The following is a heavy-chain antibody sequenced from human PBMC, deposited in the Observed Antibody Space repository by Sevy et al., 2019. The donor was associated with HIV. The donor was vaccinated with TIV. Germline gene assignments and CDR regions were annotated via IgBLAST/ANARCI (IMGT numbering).Heavy chain of an antibody. CDR2: LSYDGSKE. V-gene: IGHV3-30*02. CDR3: TKDMVTFGGIIANSPGGFDI. CDR1: GFRFSSYG. D-gene: IGHD3-16*02. J-gene: IGHJ3*02. Sequence: GGSLRLSCAASGFRFSSYGMNWVRQAPGKGLEWVAFLSYDGSKEDYAASVKGRFTISRDNSKNTFYVEMNRLRAEDTAVYHCTKDMVTFGGIIANSPGGFDIWGQGTMVTVSS.